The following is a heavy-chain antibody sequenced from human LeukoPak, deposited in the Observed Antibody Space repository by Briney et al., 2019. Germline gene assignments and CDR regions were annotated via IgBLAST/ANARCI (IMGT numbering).Heavy chain of an antibody. CDR1: GGSFSGYY. D-gene: IGHD3-3*01. CDR2: INHSGST. CDR3: ARGSGYYTFILDY. V-gene: IGHV4-34*01. Sequence: SETLSLTCAVYGGSFSGYYWSWIRQPPGKGLEWIGEINHSGSTNYNPSLKSRVTISVDTSKNQFSLKLSSVTAADTAVYYCARGSGYYTFILDYWGQGTLVTVSS. J-gene: IGHJ4*02.